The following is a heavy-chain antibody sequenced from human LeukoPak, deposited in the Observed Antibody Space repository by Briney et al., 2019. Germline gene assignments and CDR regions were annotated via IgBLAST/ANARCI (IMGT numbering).Heavy chain of an antibody. Sequence: PGRSLRLSCVASGFTFTGHSMHWVRQAPGKGLEWVAVVGNDEKTKFYADSVKGRFTISRDNAKNSLYLQMNSLRAEDTAVYYCAELGITMIGGVWGKGTTVTISS. CDR3: AELGITMIGGV. V-gene: IGHV3-30*04. CDR2: VGNDEKTK. J-gene: IGHJ6*04. D-gene: IGHD3-10*02. CDR1: GFTFTGHS.